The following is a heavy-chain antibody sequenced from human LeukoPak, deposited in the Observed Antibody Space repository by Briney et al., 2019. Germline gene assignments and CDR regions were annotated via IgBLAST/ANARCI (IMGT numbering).Heavy chain of an antibody. CDR1: GFTFSSYA. V-gene: IGHV3-23*01. CDR3: AKVTEIRYFDWLLDY. J-gene: IGHJ4*02. D-gene: IGHD3-9*01. Sequence: GGSPRLSCAASGFTFSSYAMSWVRQAPGKGLEWVSAISGSGGSTYYADSVKGRFTISRDNSKNTLYLQMNSLRAEDTAVYYCAKVTEIRYFDWLLDYWGQGTLVTVSS. CDR2: ISGSGGST.